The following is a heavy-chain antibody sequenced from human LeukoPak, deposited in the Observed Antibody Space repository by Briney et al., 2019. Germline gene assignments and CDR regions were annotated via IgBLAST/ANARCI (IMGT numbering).Heavy chain of an antibody. J-gene: IGHJ4*02. D-gene: IGHD6-19*01. CDR3: ARGPGIAVAGTLDY. Sequence: GGSLRPSCAASGFTFSNAWMSWVRQAPGKGLEWVSSISSSSSYIYYADSVKGRFTISRDNAKNSLYLQMNSLRAEDTAVYYCARGPGIAVAGTLDYWGQGTLVTVSS. CDR1: GFTFSNAW. CDR2: ISSSSSYI. V-gene: IGHV3-21*01.